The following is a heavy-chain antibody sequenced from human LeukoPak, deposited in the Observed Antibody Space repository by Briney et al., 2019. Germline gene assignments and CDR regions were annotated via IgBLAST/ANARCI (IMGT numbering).Heavy chain of an antibody. J-gene: IGHJ4*02. V-gene: IGHV3-21*01. Sequence: PGGSLRLSCVASGFTFSSYWMHWVRQAPGEGLVWVSSISSSSSYIYYADSVKGRFTISRDNAKNSLYLQMNSLRAEDTAVYYCARRDSSSWYGLDYWGQGTLVTVSS. CDR2: ISSSSSYI. D-gene: IGHD6-13*01. CDR3: ARRDSSSWYGLDY. CDR1: GFTFSSYW.